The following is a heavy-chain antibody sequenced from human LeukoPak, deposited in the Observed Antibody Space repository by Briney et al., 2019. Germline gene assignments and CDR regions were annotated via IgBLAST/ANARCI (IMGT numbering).Heavy chain of an antibody. D-gene: IGHD6-19*01. CDR1: GLTFPDAW. Sequence: GGSLRLSCAASGLTFPDAWMTWVRQAPGKGLEWVAVISYDGSNKYYADSVKGRFTISRDNSKNTLYLQMNSLRAEDTAVYYCASFTVAGPFDYWGQGTLVTVSS. CDR2: ISYDGSNK. J-gene: IGHJ4*02. CDR3: ASFTVAGPFDY. V-gene: IGHV3-30-3*01.